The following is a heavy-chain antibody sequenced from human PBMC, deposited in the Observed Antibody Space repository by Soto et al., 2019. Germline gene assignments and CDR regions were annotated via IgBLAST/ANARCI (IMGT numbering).Heavy chain of an antibody. V-gene: IGHV3-30*18. CDR3: AKEVHCGGVSCSWSEGFDY. J-gene: IGHJ4*02. CDR1: GFIFCSYG. CDR2: ISYEGSHT. Sequence: QVQLVESGGGVVQHGRSLRLSCAASGFIFCSYGMHWVRQAPGKGLEWVAVISYEGSHTYYADSVKGRFTITRDNSKNTLYLQMNSLRPEDTAVYYCAKEVHCGGVSCSWSEGFDYWGQGTLLTVSS. D-gene: IGHD2-15*01.